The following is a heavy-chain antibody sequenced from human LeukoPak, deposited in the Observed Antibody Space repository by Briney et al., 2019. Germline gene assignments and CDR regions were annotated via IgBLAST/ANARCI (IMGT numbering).Heavy chain of an antibody. V-gene: IGHV3-74*01. Sequence: GGSLRLSCAASGFTFGNYWMHWVRQAPGKGLLWVSRINGDGSKTNYADSVKGRFTISRDNAKNTLYLQMSSLRDEDTAVYYCARTSNCSGDCHLLFVYWGQGTLVTVSS. CDR2: INGDGSKT. D-gene: IGHD2-21*02. CDR3: ARTSNCSGDCHLLFVY. CDR1: GFTFGNYW. J-gene: IGHJ4*02.